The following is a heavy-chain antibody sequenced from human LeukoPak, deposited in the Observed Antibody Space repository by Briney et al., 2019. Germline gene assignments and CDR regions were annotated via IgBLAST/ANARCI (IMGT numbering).Heavy chain of an antibody. CDR3: ARYSSSSGGASYYLDY. CDR2: ISGDGSVT. CDR1: GFTPRNYW. D-gene: IGHD6-6*01. J-gene: IGHJ4*01. V-gene: IGHV3-74*01. Sequence: GGSLRLSCTASGFTPRNYWMHWVRQVPGKRLVWVSRISGDGSVTNYADSVQGRFTISRDNAKNILYLQINSLRSEDTAVYYCARYSSSSGGASYYLDYWGHGTLVTVSS.